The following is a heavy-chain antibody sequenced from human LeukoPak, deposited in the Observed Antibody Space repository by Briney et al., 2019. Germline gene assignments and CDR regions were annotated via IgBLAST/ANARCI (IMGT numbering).Heavy chain of an antibody. CDR1: GYTFTSYD. D-gene: IGHD2-15*01. Sequence: GASVKVSCKASGYTFTSYDINWVRQATGQGLEWMGWMNPNSGNTGYAQKLQGRVTMTTDTSTSTAYMELRSLRSDDTAVYYCARDPLVVVAATYYYYYGMDVWGQGTTVTVSS. CDR3: ARDPLVVVAATYYYYYGMDV. J-gene: IGHJ6*02. CDR2: MNPNSGNT. V-gene: IGHV1-8*01.